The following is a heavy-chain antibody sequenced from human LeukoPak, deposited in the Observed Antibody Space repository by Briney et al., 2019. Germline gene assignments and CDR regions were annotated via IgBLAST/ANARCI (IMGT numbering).Heavy chain of an antibody. V-gene: IGHV1-2*02. CDR3: ARDGGGTYQDFDY. D-gene: IGHD1-26*01. J-gene: IGHJ4*02. CDR1: GYTFTDSS. CDR2: INCDSGVT. Sequence: ASVPVSFKASGYTFTDSSIHWVRQAPGQGGEWMGWINCDSGVTKYAEKFQGRVSINRDTSISTAYMDLSRLTSDDTAIYYCARDGGGTYQDFDYWGQGTLVTVSS.